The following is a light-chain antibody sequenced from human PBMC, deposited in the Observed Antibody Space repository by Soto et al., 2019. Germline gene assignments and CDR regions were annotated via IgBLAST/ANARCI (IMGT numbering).Light chain of an antibody. CDR1: TGTVTSGHF. J-gene: IGLJ2*01. CDR3: LLAYSGARV. CDR2: NTN. V-gene: IGLV7-46*01. Sequence: QAVVTQEPSLTGSPGGTVTLTCGSNTGTVTSGHFPYRIQQKPGQAPRTLICNTNNKHSWTPARFSGSLLGGKAALTLSGAQPEDEAEYYCLLAYSGARVFGGGTKLTVL.